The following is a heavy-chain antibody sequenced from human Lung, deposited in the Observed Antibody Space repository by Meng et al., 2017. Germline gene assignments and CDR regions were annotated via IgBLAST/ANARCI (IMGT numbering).Heavy chain of an antibody. Sequence: QVLLQRWCAGLLKSSDTLSLPCVVSGWSFSDYYWSWIRQPPGKGLEWIGEINHSGSTNYNPSLESRATISVDTSQNNLSLKLSSVTAADSAVYYCARGPTTMAHDFDYWGQGTLVTVSS. V-gene: IGHV4-34*01. CDR1: GWSFSDYY. D-gene: IGHD4-11*01. CDR3: ARGPTTMAHDFDY. J-gene: IGHJ4*02. CDR2: INHSGST.